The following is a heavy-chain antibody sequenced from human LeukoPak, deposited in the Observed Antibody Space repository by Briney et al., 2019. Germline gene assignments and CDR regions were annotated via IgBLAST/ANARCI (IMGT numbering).Heavy chain of an antibody. J-gene: IGHJ4*02. V-gene: IGHV3-30*04. CDR2: ISHDGSNK. CDR1: GFTFSSYA. Sequence: GGSLRLSCAASGFTFSSYAMHWVRQAPGKGLEWVAVISHDGSNKYYADSVKGRFTISRDNSKNTLYLQMNSLRAVDTAVYYCARGLTAMVTRGQGTLVTVSS. CDR3: ARGLTAMVT. D-gene: IGHD5-18*01.